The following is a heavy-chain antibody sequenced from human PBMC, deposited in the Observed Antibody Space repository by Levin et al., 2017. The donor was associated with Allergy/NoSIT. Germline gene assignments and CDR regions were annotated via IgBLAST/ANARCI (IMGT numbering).Heavy chain of an antibody. CDR2: IYASADSI. J-gene: IGHJ4*02. CDR1: GFTFSSYA. D-gene: IGHD5-12*01. CDR3: ARSSRGYGTFDY. V-gene: IGHV3-23*01. Sequence: GSLRLSCAASGFTFSSYAMSWVRQAPGKGLEWVSAIYASADSIYYSDSVKGRFTISRDSSKNTLYPHMNSLRAEDTAVYYCARSSRGYGTFDYWGQGTLVTVSS.